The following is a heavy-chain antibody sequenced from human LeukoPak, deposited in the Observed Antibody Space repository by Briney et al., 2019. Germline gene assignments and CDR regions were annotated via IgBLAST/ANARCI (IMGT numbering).Heavy chain of an antibody. J-gene: IGHJ4*02. CDR3: ARSRGRGSYGSGSYYPFDY. CDR1: GGSFSGYY. CDR2: INHSGST. D-gene: IGHD3-10*01. Sequence: KPSETLSLTCAVYGGSFSGYYWSWIRQPPRKGLEWIGEINHSGSTNYNPSLKSRVTISVDTSKNQFSLKLSSVTAADTAVYYCARSRGRGSYGSGSYYPFDYWGQGTLVTVSS. V-gene: IGHV4-34*01.